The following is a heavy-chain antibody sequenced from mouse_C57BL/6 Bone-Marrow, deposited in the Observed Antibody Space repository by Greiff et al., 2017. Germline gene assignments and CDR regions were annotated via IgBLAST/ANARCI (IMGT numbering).Heavy chain of an antibody. D-gene: IGHD1-1*01. V-gene: IGHV2-5*01. CDR3: AKNYKQILRYAMDY. CDR2: IWRGGST. J-gene: IGHJ4*01. Sequence: QVQLKQSGPGLVQPSQSLSITCTVSGFSLTSYGVHWVRQSPGKGLEWLGVIWRGGSTDYNAAFMSRLSITKDNSKSQAFFKMNSLQADDTAIYYCAKNYKQILRYAMDYWGQGTSVTVSS. CDR1: GFSLTSYG.